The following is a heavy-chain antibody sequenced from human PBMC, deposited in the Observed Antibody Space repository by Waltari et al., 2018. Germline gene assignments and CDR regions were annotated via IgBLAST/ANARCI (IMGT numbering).Heavy chain of an antibody. J-gene: IGHJ3*02. V-gene: IGHV4-59*01. CDR2: IYYSGST. Sequence: QVQLQESGPGLVKPSETLSLTCTVSGGSISSYYWSWIRQPPGKGLEWIGYIYYSGSTNYNPSLKSRVTISVDMSKNQFSLKLSSVTAADTAVYYCARLYGDSDAFDIWGQGTMVTVSS. D-gene: IGHD4-17*01. CDR3: ARLYGDSDAFDI. CDR1: GGSISSYY.